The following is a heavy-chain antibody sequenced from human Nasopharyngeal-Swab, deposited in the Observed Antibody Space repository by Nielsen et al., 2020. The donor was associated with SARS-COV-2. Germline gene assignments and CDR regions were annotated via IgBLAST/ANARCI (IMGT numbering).Heavy chain of an antibody. J-gene: IGHJ4*02. CDR2: IYSGGST. Sequence: VRQAPGKGLEWVSVIYSGGSTYYADSVKGRFTISRDNSKNTLYLQMTSLRAEDTAMYYCAREYGNYYGFYWGQGTLVTVSS. V-gene: IGHV3-53*01. CDR3: AREYGNYYGFY. D-gene: IGHD3-10*01.